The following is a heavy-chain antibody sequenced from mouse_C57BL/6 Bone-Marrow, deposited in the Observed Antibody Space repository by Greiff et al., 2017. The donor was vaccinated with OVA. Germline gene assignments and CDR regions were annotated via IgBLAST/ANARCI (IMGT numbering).Heavy chain of an antibody. Sequence: EVKLLESGPGLVKPSQSLSLTCSVTGYSITSGYYWNWIRQFPGNKLEWMGYISYDGSNNYNPSLKNRISITRDTSKNQFFLKLNSVTTEDTATYYCARGIYYDYAWFAYWGQGTLVTVSA. CDR1: GYSITSGYY. CDR2: ISYDGSN. D-gene: IGHD2-4*01. V-gene: IGHV3-6*01. CDR3: ARGIYYDYAWFAY. J-gene: IGHJ3*01.